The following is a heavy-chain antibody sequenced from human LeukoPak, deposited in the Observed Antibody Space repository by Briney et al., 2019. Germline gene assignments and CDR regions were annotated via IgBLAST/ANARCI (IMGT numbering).Heavy chain of an antibody. CDR1: GFTVSRNY. CDR2: IYSGGST. CDR3: ARALEIGADV. D-gene: IGHD4/OR15-4a*01. V-gene: IGHV3-53*01. Sequence: GGSLRLSCAASGFTVSRNYMSWVRQAPGEGLEWVSVIYSGGSTYFADSVKGRFTISRDNSKNTLYLQMNSLRAEDTAVYYCARALEIGADVWGKGTTVTVSS. J-gene: IGHJ6*04.